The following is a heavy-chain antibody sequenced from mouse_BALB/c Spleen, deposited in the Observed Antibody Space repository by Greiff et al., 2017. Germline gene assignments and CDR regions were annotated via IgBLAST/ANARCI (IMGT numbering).Heavy chain of an antibody. D-gene: IGHD2-1*01. Sequence: EVKLMESGGGLVKPGGSLKLSCAASGFTFSSYAMPWVRQTPEKRLEWVASISSGGSTYYPDSVKGRFTISRDNARNILYLQMSSLRSEDTAMYYCAREACPVTGGAWFAYWGQGTLVTVSA. CDR3: AREACPVTGGAWFAY. CDR2: ISSGGST. CDR1: GFTFSSYA. J-gene: IGHJ3*01. V-gene: IGHV5-6-5*01.